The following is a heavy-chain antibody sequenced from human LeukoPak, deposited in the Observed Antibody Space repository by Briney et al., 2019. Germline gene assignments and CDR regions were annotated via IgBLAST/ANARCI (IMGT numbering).Heavy chain of an antibody. D-gene: IGHD1-26*01. CDR3: ARCYSGSYGFDY. CDR2: LYYSGST. CDR1: GGSISSSNYY. Sequence: PSETLSLTCTVSGGSISSSNYYWGWIRQPPGEGLEWIGYLYYSGSTYYNPSLKSRVTMSVDTSKNQFSLKLSSVTAADTAVYYCARCYSGSYGFDYWGQGTLVTVSS. J-gene: IGHJ4*02. V-gene: IGHV4-39*01.